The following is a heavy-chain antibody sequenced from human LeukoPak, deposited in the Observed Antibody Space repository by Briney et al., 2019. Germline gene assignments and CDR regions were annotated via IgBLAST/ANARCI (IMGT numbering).Heavy chain of an antibody. J-gene: IGHJ4*02. CDR1: GGSISSGSYY. CDR2: IYISGST. D-gene: IGHD3-3*01. Sequence: PSETLSLTCTVSGGSISSGSYYWSWIRQPAGKGLEWIGRIYISGSTDYNPSLKSRVTISVDTSKNQFSLKLTSVTAADTAVYFCARGAEYYAIWRGYAGYSDYWGQGISVTVSS. CDR3: ARGAEYYAIWRGYAGYSDY. V-gene: IGHV4-61*02.